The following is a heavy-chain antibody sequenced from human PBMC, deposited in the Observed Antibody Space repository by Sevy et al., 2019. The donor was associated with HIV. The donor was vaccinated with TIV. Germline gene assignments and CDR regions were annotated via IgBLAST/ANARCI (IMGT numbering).Heavy chain of an antibody. V-gene: IGHV3-23*01. CDR2: ISGSGGST. CDR1: GFTFSSYA. D-gene: IGHD3-3*01. Sequence: GGSLRLSCAASGFTFSSYAMSWVRQAPGKGLEWVSAISGSGGSTYYADSVKGRFTISRDNSKNRLYLQMNSLRAEDTAVYYCAKTVKYDFWSGYRKTAPPHYFDYWGQGTLVTVSS. J-gene: IGHJ4*02. CDR3: AKTVKYDFWSGYRKTAPPHYFDY.